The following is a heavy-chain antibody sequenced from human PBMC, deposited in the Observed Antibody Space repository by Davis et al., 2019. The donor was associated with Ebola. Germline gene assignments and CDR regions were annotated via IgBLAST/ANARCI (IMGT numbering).Heavy chain of an antibody. CDR2: INHSGST. CDR1: CGSFSDYD. CDR3: AAVDFSNYVVFDS. D-gene: IGHD4-11*01. J-gene: IGHJ4*02. Sequence: MPSQTLSLTCAAYCGSFSDYDWNWIRQPPGKGLEWIGKINHSGSTNYNPSLKSRVTMSVDTSKNQFSLKLSSVTAADTAVYYCAAVDFSNYVVFDSWGQGALVTVSS. V-gene: IGHV4-34*01.